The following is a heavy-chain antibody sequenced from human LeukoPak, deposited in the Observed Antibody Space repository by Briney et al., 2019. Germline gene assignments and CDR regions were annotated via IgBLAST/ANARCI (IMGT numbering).Heavy chain of an antibody. CDR1: SASVSSHH. Sequence: SETLSLTCAVSSASVSSHHWAWIRQPAGKGLEWVGRVHFSGSTNYNPSLRSRVAISLDKSKNELSLTLKSVSAADTAVYYCARDESSRDGSGGYHYWGRGVLVTVSS. J-gene: IGHJ4*02. CDR2: VHFSGST. D-gene: IGHD3-22*01. V-gene: IGHV4-4*07. CDR3: ARDESSRDGSGGYHY.